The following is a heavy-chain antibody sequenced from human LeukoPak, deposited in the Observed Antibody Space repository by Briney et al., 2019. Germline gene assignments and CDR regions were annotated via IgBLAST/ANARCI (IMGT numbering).Heavy chain of an antibody. D-gene: IGHD5-24*01. CDR1: GFTFSSYA. CDR3: ARGRRRDGYSN. Sequence: GSLRLSCAASGFTFSSYAMSWVRQAPGKGLEWIGEINHSGSTNYNPSLKSRVTISVDTSKNQFSLKLSSVTAADTAVYYCARGRRRDGYSNWGQGTLVTVSS. V-gene: IGHV4-34*01. CDR2: INHSGST. J-gene: IGHJ4*02.